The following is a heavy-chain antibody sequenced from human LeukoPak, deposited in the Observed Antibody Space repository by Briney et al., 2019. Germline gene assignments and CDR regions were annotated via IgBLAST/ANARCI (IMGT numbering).Heavy chain of an antibody. D-gene: IGHD5-18*01. J-gene: IGHJ6*02. CDR3: AKGPPDTAMVDYGMDV. V-gene: IGHV4-34*01. CDR1: GGSFSGYY. Sequence: SETLSLTCAVYGGSFSGYYWSWIRQPPGKGLEWIGEINHSGSTKYNPSLKSRVTISVDTSKNQFSLKVSSVTAADTAVYYCAKGPPDTAMVDYGMDVWRQGTTVTVSS. CDR2: INHSGST.